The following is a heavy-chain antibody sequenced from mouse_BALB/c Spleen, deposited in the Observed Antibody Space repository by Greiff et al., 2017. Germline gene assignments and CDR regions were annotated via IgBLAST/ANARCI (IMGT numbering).Heavy chain of an antibody. V-gene: IGHV1-4*02. CDR2: INPSSGYT. Sequence: VQLQQSAAELARPGASVKMSCKASGYTFTSYTMHWVKQRPGQGLEWIGYINPSSGYTEYNQKFKDKTTLTADKSSSTAYMQLCSLTSEDSAVYYCARDGNYDFDYWGQGTTLTVSS. CDR3: ARDGNYDFDY. D-gene: IGHD2-1*01. CDR1: GYTFTSYT. J-gene: IGHJ2*01.